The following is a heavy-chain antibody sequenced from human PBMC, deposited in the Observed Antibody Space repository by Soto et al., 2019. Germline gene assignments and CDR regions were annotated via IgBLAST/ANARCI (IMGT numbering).Heavy chain of an antibody. CDR3: STTPRIRGNYYYMDV. J-gene: IGHJ6*03. V-gene: IGHV1-46*01. CDR1: GYTFTSYY. CDR2: INPSGGST. D-gene: IGHD3-10*01. Sequence: ASVKVSCKASGYTFTSYYMHWVRQAPGQGLEWMGIINPSGGSTSYAQKFQGRVTMTRDTSTSTVYMELSSLRSEDTAVYYCSTTPRIRGNYYYMDVWGKGTTVTAP.